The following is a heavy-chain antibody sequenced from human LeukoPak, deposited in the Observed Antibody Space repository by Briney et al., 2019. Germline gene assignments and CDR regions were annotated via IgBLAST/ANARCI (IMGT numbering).Heavy chain of an antibody. D-gene: IGHD3-16*01. V-gene: IGHV4-59*08. Sequence: SGPRLVKPSETLSLTCTVSGGSINGYYLNWIRQPPGKGLERFGYIYYSGNTNYNPSLKSRVSLSVQTSKNQFALRLSSVTAGDTAIYYCARRRLGDAFDVWGQGTMVAVSS. CDR1: GGSINGYY. CDR2: IYYSGNT. J-gene: IGHJ3*01. CDR3: ARRRLGDAFDV.